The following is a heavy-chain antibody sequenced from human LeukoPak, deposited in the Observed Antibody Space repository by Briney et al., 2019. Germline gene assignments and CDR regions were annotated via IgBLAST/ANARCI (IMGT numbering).Heavy chain of an antibody. V-gene: IGHV4-39*07. CDR2: IYYSGST. D-gene: IGHD6-13*01. Sequence: NPSETLSLTCTVSGGSISSSSYYWGWIRQPPGKGLEWIGSIYYSGSTYYNPSLKSRVTISVDTSKNQFSLKLSSVTAADTAVYYCARDSCGGSSWYFSRECWFDPWGQGTLVTVSS. CDR1: GGSISSSSYY. CDR3: ARDSCGGSSWYFSRECWFDP. J-gene: IGHJ5*02.